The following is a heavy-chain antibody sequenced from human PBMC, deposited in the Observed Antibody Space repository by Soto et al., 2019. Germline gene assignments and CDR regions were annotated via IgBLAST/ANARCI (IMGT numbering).Heavy chain of an antibody. CDR1: GGTFSSYA. CDR2: IIPIFGTT. Sequence: QVQLVQSGAEVKKPGSSVKVSCKASGGTFSSYAISWVRQAPGQGLEWMGGIIPIFGTTTYAQKFQGRVTITADESTSTAYMELSSLRSEDTAMYYCAIVVTVVKSFHYWYFDLWGRGTLVTVSS. V-gene: IGHV1-69*12. CDR3: AIVVTVVKSFHYWYFDL. J-gene: IGHJ2*01. D-gene: IGHD2-15*01.